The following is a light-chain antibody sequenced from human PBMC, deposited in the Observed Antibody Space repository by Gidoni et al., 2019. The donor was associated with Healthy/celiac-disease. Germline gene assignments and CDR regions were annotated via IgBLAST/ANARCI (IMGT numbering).Light chain of an antibody. Sequence: EIVMTQSPATLSVSPGARATLSCSASQCVSSNLAWYPQKPGQAPRLLISGASPRATGIPARFSGSGSGTEFTLTISSLQSEDFAVYSCPQYNTWPPWTFGHGTKVEIK. CDR3: PQYNTWPPWT. V-gene: IGKV3-15*01. CDR2: GAS. CDR1: QCVSSN. J-gene: IGKJ1*01.